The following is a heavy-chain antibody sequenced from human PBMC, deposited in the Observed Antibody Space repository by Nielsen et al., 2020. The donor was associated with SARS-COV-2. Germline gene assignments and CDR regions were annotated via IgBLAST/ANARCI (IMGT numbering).Heavy chain of an antibody. J-gene: IGHJ4*02. CDR1: GYSFTSYW. CDR2: IYPGDSDT. Sequence: GESLKISYKGSGYSFTSYWIGWVRQMPGKGLEWMGIIYPGDSDTRYSPSFQGQVTISADKSVSTAYVQWSSLKASDTAMYYCARHTSTGVPDYWGRGTLVTVSS. CDR3: ARHTSTGVPDY. V-gene: IGHV5-51*01. D-gene: IGHD2-2*01.